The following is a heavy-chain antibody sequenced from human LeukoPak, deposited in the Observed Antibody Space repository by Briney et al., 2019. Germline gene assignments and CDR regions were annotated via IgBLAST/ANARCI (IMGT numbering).Heavy chain of an antibody. D-gene: IGHD2-8*01. CDR2: INPNSGGT. J-gene: IGHJ4*02. Sequence: ASVKVSCKASGYTFTSYDTNWVRQAPGQGLEWMGWINPNSGGTNYAQKFQGWVTMTRDTSISTAYMELSRLRSDDTAVYYCARDVENGGLFDYWGQGTLVTVSS. CDR3: ARDVENGGLFDY. CDR1: GYTFTSYD. V-gene: IGHV1-2*04.